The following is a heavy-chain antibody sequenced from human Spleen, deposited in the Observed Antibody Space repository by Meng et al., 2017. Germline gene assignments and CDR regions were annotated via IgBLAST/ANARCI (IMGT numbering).Heavy chain of an antibody. CDR3: AKAAGTSYYYYGMDV. Sequence: GESLKISCAASGFTFSSYSMNWVRQAPGKGLEWVSSISSSGSTIYYADSVKGRFTISRDNAKNSLYLQMNSLRAEDTAVYYCAKAAGTSYYYYGMDVWGQGTTVTVSS. J-gene: IGHJ6*02. D-gene: IGHD6-13*01. V-gene: IGHV3-48*04. CDR2: ISSSGSTI. CDR1: GFTFSSYS.